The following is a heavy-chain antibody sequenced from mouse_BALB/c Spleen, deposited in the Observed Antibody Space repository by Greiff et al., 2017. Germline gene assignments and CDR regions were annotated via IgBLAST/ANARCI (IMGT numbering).Heavy chain of an antibody. V-gene: IGHV1-69*02. CDR2: IDPSDSYT. J-gene: IGHJ3*01. D-gene: IGHD3-3*01. Sequence: VQLQQPGAELVKPGASVKLSCKASGYTFTSYWMHWVKQRPGQGLEWIGEIDPSDSYTNYNQKFKGKATLTVDKSSSTAYMQLSSLTSEDSAVYYCARLGKSFAWFAYWGQGTLVTVSA. CDR1: GYTFTSYW. CDR3: ARLGKSFAWFAY.